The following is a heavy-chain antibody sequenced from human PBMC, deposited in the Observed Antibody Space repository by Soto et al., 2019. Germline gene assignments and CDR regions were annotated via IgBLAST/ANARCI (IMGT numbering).Heavy chain of an antibody. Sequence: EVQLLESGGGLVQPGGSLRLSCAASGFTFSSYAMSWVRQAPGKGLEWVSAISGSGGSTYYADSVKGRFTISRDNSKNTLYLQMNSLRAEDTAVYYCAKYPYYYDSSCYYPYYYYGMDVWGQGTTVTVSS. D-gene: IGHD3-22*01. CDR2: ISGSGGST. J-gene: IGHJ6*02. CDR3: AKYPYYYDSSCYYPYYYYGMDV. CDR1: GFTFSSYA. V-gene: IGHV3-23*01.